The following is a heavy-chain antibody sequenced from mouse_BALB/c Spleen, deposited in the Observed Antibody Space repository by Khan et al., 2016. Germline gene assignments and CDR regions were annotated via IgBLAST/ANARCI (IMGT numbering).Heavy chain of an antibody. CDR3: VRLTPYAMDY. V-gene: IGHV5-17*02. CDR2: ISGGSSTI. Sequence: EVELVESGGGLVQPGGSRKLSCAASGFTFSVFGIHWVRQAPEKGLEWVAYISGGSSTIYYADTVKGRFTISRDNPKNTLFLQMTSLRSEDTAVYYCVRLTPYAMDYWGQGTSVTVSS. D-gene: IGHD4-1*01. CDR1: GFTFSVFG. J-gene: IGHJ4*01.